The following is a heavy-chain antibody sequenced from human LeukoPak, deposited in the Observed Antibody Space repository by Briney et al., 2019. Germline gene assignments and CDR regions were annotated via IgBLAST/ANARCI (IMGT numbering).Heavy chain of an antibody. CDR1: GFTFSSYA. V-gene: IGHV3-30*01. CDR3: ARDNNCDY. CDR2: ISYDGSNK. J-gene: IGHJ4*02. Sequence: GGSLRLSCAASGFTFSSYAMHWVRQAPGKGLEWVAVISYDGSNKYYADSVKGRFTISRDNSKNTLYLQMNSLRAEDTAVYYCARDNNCDYWGRGTLVTVSP. D-gene: IGHD2/OR15-2a*01.